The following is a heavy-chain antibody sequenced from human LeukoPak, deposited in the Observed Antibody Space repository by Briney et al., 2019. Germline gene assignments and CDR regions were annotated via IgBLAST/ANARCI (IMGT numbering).Heavy chain of an antibody. CDR3: VRSAFYDSSRFDAFDI. V-gene: IGHV4-59*08. D-gene: IGHD3-22*01. CDR1: GGSVRGHY. J-gene: IGHJ3*02. CDR2: ISYTGST. Sequence: SETLSLTCTVSGGSVRGHYWNWIRQPPGTGLEWIGYISYTGSTSYNPSLMSRLTMSVDTSNHHFSVRLSSVTAADTAVYYCVRSAFYDSSRFDAFDIWGQGTPVTVSS.